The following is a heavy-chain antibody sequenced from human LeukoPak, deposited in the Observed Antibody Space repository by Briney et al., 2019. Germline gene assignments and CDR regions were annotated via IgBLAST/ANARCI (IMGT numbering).Heavy chain of an antibody. CDR3: ARGDPGIAAAGFDY. V-gene: IGHV4-59*01. D-gene: IGHD6-13*01. CDR2: IYYSGSA. Sequence: PSENLSLTCTVSGGSISSYYWSWIRQPPGKGLEWIGYIYYSGSANYNPSLKSRVTISVDTSKNQFSLKLSSVTAADTAVYYCARGDPGIAAAGFDYWGQGTLVTVSS. CDR1: GGSISSYY. J-gene: IGHJ4*02.